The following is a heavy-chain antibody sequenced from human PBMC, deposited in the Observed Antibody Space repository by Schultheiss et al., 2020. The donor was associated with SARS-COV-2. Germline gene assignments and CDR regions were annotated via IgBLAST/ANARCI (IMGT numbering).Heavy chain of an antibody. D-gene: IGHD4/OR15-4a*01. J-gene: IGHJ4*02. CDR2: IRSKAYGGTT. Sequence: GESLKISCTASGFTFGDYAMSWFRQAPGKGLEWVGFIRSKAYGGTTEYAASVKGRFTISRDDSKNTLYLQMNSLKTEDTAVYYCPVWWRYWGQGTLVTVSS. CDR1: GFTFGDYA. CDR3: PVWWRY. V-gene: IGHV3-49*03.